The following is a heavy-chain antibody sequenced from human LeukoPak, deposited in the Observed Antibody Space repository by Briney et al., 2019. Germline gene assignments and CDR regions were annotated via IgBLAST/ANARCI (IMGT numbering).Heavy chain of an antibody. CDR3: ARVEEGYGSGRRENYYYYYMDV. CDR1: GGSISSYY. D-gene: IGHD3-10*01. J-gene: IGHJ6*03. V-gene: IGHV4-59*01. Sequence: SETLSLTCTVSGGSISSYYWSWIRQPPGKGLEWIGYIYYSGSTNYKPSLKSRATISVDTSKNLFSLKLSSVTAADTAVYYCARVEEGYGSGRRENYYYYYMDVWGKGTTVTISS. CDR2: IYYSGST.